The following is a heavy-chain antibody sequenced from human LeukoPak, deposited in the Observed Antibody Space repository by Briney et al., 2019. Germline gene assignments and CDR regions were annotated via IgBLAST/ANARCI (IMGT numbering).Heavy chain of an antibody. CDR2: FHYSGST. Sequence: SETLSLTCSVSGASISSYYWSWIRQPPGKGLEWIGYFHYSGSTNCTPSLKSRVTISVDTSKKQFSLKLSSVTAADTAVYYCARHGTWGLDAFDIWGQGTMVTVSS. D-gene: IGHD7-27*01. V-gene: IGHV4-59*08. CDR1: GASISSYY. CDR3: ARHGTWGLDAFDI. J-gene: IGHJ3*02.